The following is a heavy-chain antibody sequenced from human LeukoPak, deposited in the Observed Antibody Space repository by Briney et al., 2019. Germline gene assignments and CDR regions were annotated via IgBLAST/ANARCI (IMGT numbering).Heavy chain of an antibody. CDR1: GGSISSGDFY. CDR2: IYHSAST. V-gene: IGHV4-30-4*01. CDR3: ARATAAAGPLDY. D-gene: IGHD6-13*01. Sequence: SETLSLTCSVSGGSISSGDFYWSWVRQPPGKGLEWVGDIYHSASTSYNPSLKSRLTISVDTSKNQFSLKLTSVTAADTAVYYCARATAAAGPLDYWGQGTLVSVSS. J-gene: IGHJ4*02.